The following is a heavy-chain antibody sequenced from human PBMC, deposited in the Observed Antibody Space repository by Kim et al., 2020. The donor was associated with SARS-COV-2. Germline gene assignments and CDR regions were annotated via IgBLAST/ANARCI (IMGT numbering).Heavy chain of an antibody. CDR2: INHSGST. CDR3: ARGRGAAAGTIFY. J-gene: IGHJ4*02. CDR1: GGSFSGYY. V-gene: IGHV4-34*01. D-gene: IGHD6-13*01. Sequence: SETLSLTCAVYGGSFSGYYWSWIRQPPGKGLEWIGEINHSGSTNYNPSLKSRVTISVDTSKNQFSLKLSSVTAADTAVYYCARGRGAAAGTIFYWGQGTLVTVSS.